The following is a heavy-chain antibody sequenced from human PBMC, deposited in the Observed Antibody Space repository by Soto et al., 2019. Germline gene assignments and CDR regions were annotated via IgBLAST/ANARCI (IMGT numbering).Heavy chain of an antibody. CDR1: GGSISSYY. Sequence: SETLSLTCTVSGGSISSYYWSWIRQPPGRGLEWIGYIYYSGSTNYNFSLKSRVTISVDTSKNQFSLKLSSVTAADTAVYYCARHWNDDWIDYWGQGTLVTGSS. V-gene: IGHV4-59*08. D-gene: IGHD1-1*01. CDR3: ARHWNDDWIDY. CDR2: IYYSGST. J-gene: IGHJ4*02.